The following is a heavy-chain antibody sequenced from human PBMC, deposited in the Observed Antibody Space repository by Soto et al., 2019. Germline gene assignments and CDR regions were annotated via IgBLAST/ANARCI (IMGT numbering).Heavy chain of an antibody. CDR3: ATLDTAEIQTAAY. D-gene: IGHD5-18*01. CDR2: INWGASGT. Sequence: EVQLVESGGDLVQPGGSLRLSCAGSGFIFSAYWMSWVRHGPGKGLEWVAMINWGASGTHYVDSVKGRFTISRDNAKNSLYLQMNSLRVEDTAVYYCATLDTAEIQTAAYWGQGTLVTVSS. CDR1: GFIFSAYW. V-gene: IGHV3-7*01. J-gene: IGHJ4*02.